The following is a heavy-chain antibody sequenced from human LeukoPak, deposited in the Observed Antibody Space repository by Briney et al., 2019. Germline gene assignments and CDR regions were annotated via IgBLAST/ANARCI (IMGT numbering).Heavy chain of an antibody. D-gene: IGHD3-3*01. V-gene: IGHV4-30-2*01. Sequence: SETLSLTCAVSGGSISSGGYSWSWIRQPPGKGLEWIGYIYHSGSTYYNPSLKSRVTISVDRSKNQFSLKLSSVTAADTAVYYCARAAAFGVVINWGQETLVTVSS. CDR2: IYHSGST. J-gene: IGHJ4*02. CDR3: ARAAAFGVVIN. CDR1: GGSISSGGYS.